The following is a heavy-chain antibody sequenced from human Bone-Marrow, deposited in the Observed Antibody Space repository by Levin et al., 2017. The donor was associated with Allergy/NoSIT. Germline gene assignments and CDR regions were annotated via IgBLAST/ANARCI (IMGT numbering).Heavy chain of an antibody. CDR1: GFTFNKYG. D-gene: IGHD1-26*01. V-gene: IGHV3-23*01. CDR2: IGGSGVDS. J-gene: IGHJ6*02. CDR3: GKDPMWDRYNFDMDV. Sequence: GESLKISCTASGFTFNKYGLTWVRQAPGKGLEWVASIGGSGVDSNYADSVRGRFTITRDMNMIFLQMNSLRVEDTAIYYCGKDPMWDRYNFDMDVWCQGTSVIVSS.